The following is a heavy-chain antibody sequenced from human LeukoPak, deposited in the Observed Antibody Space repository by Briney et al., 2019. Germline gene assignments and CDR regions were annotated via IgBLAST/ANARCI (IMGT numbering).Heavy chain of an antibody. V-gene: IGHV4-39*01. J-gene: IGHJ4*02. D-gene: IGHD2-15*01. CDR2: IYYGGST. CDR1: GGSISSSGYY. Sequence: SETLSLTCTVSGGSISSSGYYWGWIRQPPGKGLAWIGSIYYGGSTYYNPSLKSRVTISVDTSKNQFSLKLSSVAAADTAMYNCARKYCSGGDCYSNYWGQGTLVTVSS. CDR3: ARKYCSGGDCYSNY.